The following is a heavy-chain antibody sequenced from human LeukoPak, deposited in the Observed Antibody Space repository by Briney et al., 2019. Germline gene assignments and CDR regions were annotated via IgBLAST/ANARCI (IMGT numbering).Heavy chain of an antibody. Sequence: PGRSLRLSCAASGFTFSSYGMHWVRQAPGKGLEWVAVISYDGSYKYYADSVKGRFTISRDNSKNTLYLQMNSLRAQDTAVYYCAKPVTTYGYYYYNAMDVWGQGTTVTVS. D-gene: IGHD4-11*01. CDR3: AKPVTTYGYYYYNAMDV. J-gene: IGHJ6*02. V-gene: IGHV3-30*18. CDR1: GFTFSSYG. CDR2: ISYDGSYK.